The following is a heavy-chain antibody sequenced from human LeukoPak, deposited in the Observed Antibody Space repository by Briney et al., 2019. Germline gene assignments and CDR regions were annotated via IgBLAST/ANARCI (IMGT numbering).Heavy chain of an antibody. CDR3: AKEGFDS. CDR2: ISNSGDST. J-gene: IGHJ4*02. CDR1: GFTFSSHV. V-gene: IGHV3-23*01. Sequence: GGSLRLSCAASGFTFSSHVMSWVRQAPGKGLEWVSGISNSGDSTSYADSVKGRFTISRDNSKNTLYLQMNSLRAEDTAVYYCAKEGFDSWGQGTLVTVSS.